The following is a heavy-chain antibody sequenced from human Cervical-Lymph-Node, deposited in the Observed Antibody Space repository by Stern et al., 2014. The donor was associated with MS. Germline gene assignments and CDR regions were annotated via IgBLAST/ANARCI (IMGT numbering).Heavy chain of an antibody. CDR1: GGSFSSYP. CDR3: ARGVGAAAGLGESRLDP. J-gene: IGHJ5*02. D-gene: IGHD6-13*01. Sequence: VQLVQSGAEVKKPGSSVKVSCKASGGSFSSYPISWVRQAPGQGLEWMGRIVPFLGIADYAGKFQGRITITADKSTSTAYMELTSLTSEDTAVYYCARGVGAAAGLGESRLDPWGQGILVTVSS. V-gene: IGHV1-69*04. CDR2: IVPFLGIA.